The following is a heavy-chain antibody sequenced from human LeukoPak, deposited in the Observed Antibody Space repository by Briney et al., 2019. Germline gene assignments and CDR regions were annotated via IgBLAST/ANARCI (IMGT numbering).Heavy chain of an antibody. J-gene: IGHJ4*02. CDR3: ARDSYGDANFDS. V-gene: IGHV3-53*01. D-gene: IGHD4-17*01. CDR2: IYADGNT. Sequence: GGSLRLSCAASGFIVNTNYMTWVRQAPGRGLEWFSFIYADGNTYYADSVKGRFTISRDLSKNAVYLQMNSLRAEDTAVYYCARDSYGDANFDSWGQGTLVTVSS. CDR1: GFIVNTNY.